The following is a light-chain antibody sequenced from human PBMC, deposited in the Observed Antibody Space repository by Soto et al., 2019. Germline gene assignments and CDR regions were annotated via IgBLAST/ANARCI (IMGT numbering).Light chain of an antibody. CDR2: GAS. CDR3: QQYDNWPPWT. V-gene: IGKV3-15*01. Sequence: EIVMTQSPATLSVSPGERATLSCRASQGVSNHLAWYQQKPGQAPRLLIYGASTRATGIPARFSGSGSVTEFTLTISSLQSEDFAVYYCQQYDNWPPWTFGQGTKVEIK. J-gene: IGKJ1*01. CDR1: QGVSNH.